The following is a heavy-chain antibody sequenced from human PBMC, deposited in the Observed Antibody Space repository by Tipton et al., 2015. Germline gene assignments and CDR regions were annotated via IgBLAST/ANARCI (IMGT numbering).Heavy chain of an antibody. V-gene: IGHV4-31*03. CDR1: GGSISSGGYY. CDR2: IYYSGST. CDR3: ARDGLGYGDYQGLGV. Sequence: TLSLTCTVSGGSISSGGYYWNWIRQRPGKGLEWIGYIYYSGSTYYNPSLKGRVTISLDTSKNQFSLRLSSVAAADTAVYYCARDGLGYGDYQGLGVWGQGTKVTVSS. J-gene: IGHJ6*02. D-gene: IGHD4-17*01.